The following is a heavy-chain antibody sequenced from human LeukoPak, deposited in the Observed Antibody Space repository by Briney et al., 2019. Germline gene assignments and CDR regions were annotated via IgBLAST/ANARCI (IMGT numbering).Heavy chain of an antibody. CDR2: ISYDGSNK. Sequence: PGRSLRLSCAASGFTFSSYGMHWVRQAPGKGLEWVAVISYDGSNKYYAGSVKGRFAISRDNSKNTLYLQMNSLRAEDTAVYYCAKGQLDFDYWGQGTLVTVSS. D-gene: IGHD1-1*01. V-gene: IGHV3-30*18. CDR3: AKGQLDFDY. J-gene: IGHJ4*02. CDR1: GFTFSSYG.